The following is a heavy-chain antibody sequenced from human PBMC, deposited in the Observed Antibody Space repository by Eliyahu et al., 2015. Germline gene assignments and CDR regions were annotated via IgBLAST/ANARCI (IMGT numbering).Heavy chain of an antibody. Sequence: QLQLQESGPGLVKASETLSLTCPVSGXSINSRTSFWGWTRQPPGKGLEWIGSISYSWNTYYNLSLKSRVTISADTSKNQFSLKLNSVTAADTAVYYCARHDYSGSYGFFDPWGQGTLATVSS. CDR2: ISYSWNT. D-gene: IGHD1-26*01. J-gene: IGHJ5*02. V-gene: IGHV4-39*01. CDR1: GXSINSRTSF. CDR3: ARHDYSGSYGFFDP.